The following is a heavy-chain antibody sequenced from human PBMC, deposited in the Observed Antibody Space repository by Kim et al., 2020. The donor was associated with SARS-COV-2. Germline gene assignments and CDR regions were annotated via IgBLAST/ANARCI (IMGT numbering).Heavy chain of an antibody. CDR2: INHSGST. J-gene: IGHJ4*02. V-gene: IGHV4-34*01. Sequence: SETLSLTCAVYGGSFSGYYWSWIRQPPGKGLEWIGEINHSGSTNYNPSLKSRVTISVDTSKNQFSLKLSSVTAADTAVYYCARGYCSSTSCYGRGEFDYWGQGTLVTVSS. CDR3: ARGYCSSTSCYGRGEFDY. D-gene: IGHD2-2*01. CDR1: GGSFSGYY.